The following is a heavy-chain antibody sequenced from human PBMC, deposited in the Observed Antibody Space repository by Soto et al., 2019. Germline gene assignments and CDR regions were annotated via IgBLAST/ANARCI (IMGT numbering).Heavy chain of an antibody. V-gene: IGHV3-74*01. Sequence: GGSLRLSCAASGFTFSSYWMHWVRQAPGKGLVWVSRINSDGSSTSYADSVKGRFTISRDNAKNTLYLQMNSLRAEDTAVYYCATERRYFDWPPPNWGQGTLVTVSS. J-gene: IGHJ4*02. CDR3: ATERRYFDWPPPN. CDR2: INSDGSST. CDR1: GFTFSSYW. D-gene: IGHD3-9*01.